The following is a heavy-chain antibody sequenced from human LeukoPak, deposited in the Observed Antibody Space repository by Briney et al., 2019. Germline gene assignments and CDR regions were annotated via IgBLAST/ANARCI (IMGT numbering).Heavy chain of an antibody. CDR1: GFTFSSYAM. V-gene: IGHV4-4*02. CDR3: ATFGRNPRVDY. J-gene: IGHJ4*02. CDR2: IYHSGST. D-gene: IGHD1-14*01. Sequence: PGGSLRLSCAASGFTFSSYAMSWVRQAPGKGLEWIGEIYHSGSTNYNPSLKSRVTISVDKSKNQFSLKLTSVTAADTAVYYCATFGRNPRVDYWGQGTLVTVSS.